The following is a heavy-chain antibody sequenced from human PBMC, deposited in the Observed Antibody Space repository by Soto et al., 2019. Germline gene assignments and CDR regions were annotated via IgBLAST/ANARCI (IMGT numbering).Heavy chain of an antibody. CDR3: ARFYCTGGSCANPTLFDY. J-gene: IGHJ4*02. CDR1: GFSLSTSGVG. CDR2: IYWNDDY. Sequence: SGPTLVNPTQPLTLTCTFSGFSLSTSGVGVGWIRQPPGKALEWLALIYWNDDYRYTPSLNSRLTITKDTSKNQVVLAMTNMGPVDTGTYYCARFYCTGGSCANPTLFDYWGQGTLVTVSS. V-gene: IGHV2-5*01. D-gene: IGHD2-15*01.